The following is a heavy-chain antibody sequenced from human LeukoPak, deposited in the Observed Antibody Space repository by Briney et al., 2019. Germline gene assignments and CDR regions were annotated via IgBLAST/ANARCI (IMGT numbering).Heavy chain of an antibody. Sequence: GASVKVSCKASGYTFTGYYMHWVRQAPGQGLEWMGWINPNSGGTNYAQRFQGRVTMTRDTSISTAYMELSRLRSDDTAVYYCASAYGSGSYAQYYYYYYMDVWGKGTTVTISS. V-gene: IGHV1-2*02. CDR1: GYTFTGYY. CDR3: ASAYGSGSYAQYYYYYYMDV. CDR2: INPNSGGT. D-gene: IGHD3-10*01. J-gene: IGHJ6*03.